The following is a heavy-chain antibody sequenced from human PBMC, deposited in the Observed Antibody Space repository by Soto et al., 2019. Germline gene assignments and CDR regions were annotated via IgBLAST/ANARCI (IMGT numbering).Heavy chain of an antibody. CDR1: GGSFSAYY. CDR2: INHRGST. Sequence: QVQLQQWGAGLLKPSETLSLTCAVSGGSFSAYYWTWVRQPPGKGLEWLAEINHRGSTTYNPSLKSRVTLSVDPSRNHFSLGLISVTAADTAVYYCASNTVPPGDAMDVWGQGTTVTVS. J-gene: IGHJ6*02. V-gene: IGHV4-34*01. CDR3: ASNTVPPGDAMDV. D-gene: IGHD4-17*01.